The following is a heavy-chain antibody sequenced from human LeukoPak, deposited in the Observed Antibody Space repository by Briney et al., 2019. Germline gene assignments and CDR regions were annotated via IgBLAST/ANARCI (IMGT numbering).Heavy chain of an antibody. J-gene: IGHJ4*02. D-gene: IGHD4-17*01. V-gene: IGHV1-46*01. Sequence: GASAKVSCKASGYTFTNYYMHWVRQAPGQGLEWMGIINPSGGTTSYAQKFQGRLTMTRDMSTSTVYMELSSLRSDDTAVYYCARGGDYGDGGWDYFDYWGQGTLVTVSS. CDR2: INPSGGTT. CDR1: GYTFTNYY. CDR3: ARGGDYGDGGWDYFDY.